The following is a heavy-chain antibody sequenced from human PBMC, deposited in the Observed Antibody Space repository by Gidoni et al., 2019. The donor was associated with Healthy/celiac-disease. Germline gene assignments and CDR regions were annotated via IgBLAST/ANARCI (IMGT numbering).Heavy chain of an antibody. V-gene: IGHV4-34*01. Sequence: QVQLQQWGAGLLKPSETLSLTCAVYGGSFSGYYWSWIRQPPGKGLEWIGEINHSGSTNYNPSLKSRVTISVDTSKNQFSLKLSSVTAADTAVYYCARGPSVYYYGSGSNRRGYYFDYWGQGTLVTVSS. CDR1: GGSFSGYY. CDR3: ARGPSVYYYGSGSNRRGYYFDY. J-gene: IGHJ4*02. D-gene: IGHD3-10*01. CDR2: INHSGST.